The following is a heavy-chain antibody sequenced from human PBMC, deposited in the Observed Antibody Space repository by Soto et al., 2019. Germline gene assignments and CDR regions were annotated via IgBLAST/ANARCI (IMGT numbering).Heavy chain of an antibody. CDR1: GFTFSSYA. CDR2: ISGSGGST. Sequence: PGGSLRLSCAASGFTFSSYAMSWVRQAPGKGLEWVSAISGSGGSTYYADSVKGRFTISRDNSKNTLYLQMNSLRAEDTAVYYCAKDRPPSYYDSSGYFDYWGQGTLVTVSS. D-gene: IGHD3-22*01. J-gene: IGHJ4*02. V-gene: IGHV3-23*01. CDR3: AKDRPPSYYDSSGYFDY.